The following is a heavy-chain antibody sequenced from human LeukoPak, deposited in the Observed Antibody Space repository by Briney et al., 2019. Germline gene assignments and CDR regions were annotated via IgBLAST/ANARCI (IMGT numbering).Heavy chain of an antibody. V-gene: IGHV4-4*02. CDR1: GAFITNSHW. CDR3: ATYFYGEYGSYYFDY. Sequence: PSGTLSHTCAVSGAFITNSHWWSWVRQPPGKGLEWIGEIYHSGTTNYNPSLQSRVTMSVDKSKNQFSLKLSSVTAADTAVYYCATYFYGEYGSYYFDYWGQGTLVTVSS. CDR2: IYHSGTT. D-gene: IGHD4-17*01. J-gene: IGHJ4*02.